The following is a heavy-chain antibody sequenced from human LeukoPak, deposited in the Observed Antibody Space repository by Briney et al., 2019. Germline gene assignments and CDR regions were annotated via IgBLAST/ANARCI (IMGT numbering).Heavy chain of an antibody. Sequence: GGSLRLSCAASGFTFSDYYMSWIRQAPGKGLEWVSYISSSGSTIYYADSVKGRFTISRDNAKNSLYLQMNSLRAEDTALYYCAKDIPRYYDSSGYTFDYWGQGTLVTVSS. CDR3: AKDIPRYYDSSGYTFDY. CDR1: GFTFSDYY. D-gene: IGHD3-22*01. V-gene: IGHV3-11*01. CDR2: ISSSGSTI. J-gene: IGHJ4*02.